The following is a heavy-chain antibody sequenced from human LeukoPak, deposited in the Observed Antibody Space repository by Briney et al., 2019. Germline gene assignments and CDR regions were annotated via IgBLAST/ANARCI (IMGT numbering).Heavy chain of an antibody. CDR2: ISWNSGSI. Sequence: PGGSLRLSCAASGFTFDDYAMHWVRQAPGKGLEWVSGISWNSGSIGYADSVKGRFTISRDNAKNSLYLQMNSLRAEDTALYYCAKDASGGLGSYYPYWGQGTLVTVSS. CDR3: AKDASGGLGSYYPY. CDR1: GFTFDDYA. D-gene: IGHD3-10*01. J-gene: IGHJ4*02. V-gene: IGHV3-9*01.